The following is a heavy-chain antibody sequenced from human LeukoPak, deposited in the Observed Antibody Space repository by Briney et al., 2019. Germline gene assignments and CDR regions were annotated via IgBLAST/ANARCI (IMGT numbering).Heavy chain of an antibody. V-gene: IGHV3-30*02. CDR2: VHHDGSER. CDR3: ATGSGYYYDH. J-gene: IGHJ4*02. CDR1: GFTFSNYY. D-gene: IGHD3-22*01. Sequence: PGGSLRLSCAASGFTFSNYYMHWVRQAPGKGLEWVAVVHHDGSERYYADSVKSRFTISRDNSKNTLYVQMDSLRVEDTAVYYCATGSGYYYDHWGQGTLVTVSS.